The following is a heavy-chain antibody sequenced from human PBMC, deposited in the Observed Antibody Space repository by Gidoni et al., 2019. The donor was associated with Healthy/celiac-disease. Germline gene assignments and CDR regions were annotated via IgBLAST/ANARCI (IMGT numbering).Heavy chain of an antibody. CDR2: ISGSGGST. CDR3: AKSCSSPSCYVQHALDI. V-gene: IGHV3-23*01. J-gene: IGHJ3*02. D-gene: IGHD2-2*01. Sequence: VQLLESGGGFVQPGGSLSLSCAASGFPFSSYAMSWVRQAPGTGLEWVSAISGSGGSTYYADSVKGRFTISRDNSKNRLYLQMNSLRAEDTAVYYCAKSCSSPSCYVQHALDIWGQGTMVTVSS. CDR1: GFPFSSYA.